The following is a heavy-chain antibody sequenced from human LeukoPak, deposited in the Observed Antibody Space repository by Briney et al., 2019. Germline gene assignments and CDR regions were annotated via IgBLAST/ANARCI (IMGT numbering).Heavy chain of an antibody. CDR2: INHSGST. CDR1: GGSFSGYY. D-gene: IGHD3-10*02. CDR3: ARHLANVRWGVNPRWFDP. Sequence: SETLSLTCAVYGGSFSGYYRSWIRQPPGKGLEWIGAINHSGSTNFHPSLKRRATISVDTFTNQFSLKLSSGTAANTAGYYCARHLANVRWGVNPRWFDPWGQGTLVTVSS. V-gene: IGHV4-34*01. J-gene: IGHJ5*02.